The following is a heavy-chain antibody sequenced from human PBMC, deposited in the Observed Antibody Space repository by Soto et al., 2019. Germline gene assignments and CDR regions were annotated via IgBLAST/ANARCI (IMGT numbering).Heavy chain of an antibody. Sequence: GPTLVNPTQTLTLTCTFSGFSLSTSGLCVSWIRQPPGKALECLALIDWDDDKYYSTSLKTRLTISKDTSKHQVVLTMTNMGPVDTATYYCARRAKLPPDYYFGMDVWGQGTTVTV. D-gene: IGHD1-26*01. V-gene: IGHV2-70*01. J-gene: IGHJ6*02. CDR3: ARRAKLPPDYYFGMDV. CDR2: IDWDDDK. CDR1: GFSLSTSGLC.